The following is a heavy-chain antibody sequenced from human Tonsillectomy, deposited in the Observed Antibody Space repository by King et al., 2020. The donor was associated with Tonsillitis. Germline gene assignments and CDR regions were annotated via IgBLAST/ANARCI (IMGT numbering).Heavy chain of an antibody. CDR1: GFTFSIYT. V-gene: IGHV3-21*06. D-gene: IGHD3-10*01. Sequence: VQLVESGGGLVEPGGSLRLSCAASGFTFSIYTMNWVRQAPGKGLEWVSSISNSGGYYADSVKGRFTISRDSAKNSLYLQMNSLRAEDTAVYYCARDKGESGSGYSYYYMDVWGKGTTVTVSS. CDR3: ARDKGESGSGYSYYYMDV. J-gene: IGHJ6*03. CDR2: ISNSGG.